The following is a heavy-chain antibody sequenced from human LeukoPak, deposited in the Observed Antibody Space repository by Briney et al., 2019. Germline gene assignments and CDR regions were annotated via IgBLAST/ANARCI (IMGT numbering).Heavy chain of an antibody. CDR2: INGGGDYS. J-gene: IGHJ4*02. V-gene: IGHV3-23*01. CDR3: AKREGRSLDY. Sequence: RGSLRLSCAASGFTFSSYVMTWVRQAPGEGLEWVSAINGGGDYSDYADSVKGRFTMSRDNSKNTLYLQMSSLRAEDTAVYYCAKREGRSLDYWGQGTLVTVSS. CDR1: GFTFSSYV.